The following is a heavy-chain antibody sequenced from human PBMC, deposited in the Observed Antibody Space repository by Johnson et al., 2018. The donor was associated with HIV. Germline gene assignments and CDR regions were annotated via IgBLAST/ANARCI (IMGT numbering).Heavy chain of an antibody. D-gene: IGHD4-23*01. Sequence: EVQLVESGGGLVQPGRSLRLSCAASGFTFDDYGVSWVRHAPGKGLEWVSGINWNGDSTDYADSVKGRFTISRDNAKNSLFLQMNSLRAEETALYYCARVSDDYGGNPAAWGAFDIWGQGTMVTVSS. CDR2: INWNGDST. CDR3: ARVSDDYGGNPAAWGAFDI. V-gene: IGHV3-20*04. J-gene: IGHJ3*02. CDR1: GFTFDDYG.